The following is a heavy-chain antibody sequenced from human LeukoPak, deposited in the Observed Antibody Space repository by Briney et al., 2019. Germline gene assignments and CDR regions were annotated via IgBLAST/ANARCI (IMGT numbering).Heavy chain of an antibody. J-gene: IGHJ5*02. CDR2: INYSGST. CDR3: VRGANRYDP. Sequence: SETLSLTCTVSGGSISTYYWSWIRQPPGKGLEWIGYINYSGSTNYNPSLKSRVTISVDTSKNQFSLKLNSVTAADTAVYYCVRGANRYDPWGQGTLVTVSS. V-gene: IGHV4-59*13. CDR1: GGSISTYY.